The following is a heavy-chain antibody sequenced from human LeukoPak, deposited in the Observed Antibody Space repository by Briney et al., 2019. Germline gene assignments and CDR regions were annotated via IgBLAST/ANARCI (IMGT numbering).Heavy chain of an antibody. D-gene: IGHD6-19*01. CDR1: GYTFTSYD. CDR2: MNPNSGNT. J-gene: IGHJ6*02. Sequence: ASVKVSCKASGYTFTSYDINWVRQATGQGLEWMGWMNPNSGNTGYAQKFQGRVTMTRNTSISTAYMELSSLRSEDTAVYYCARVGYSSGWQYYYYYGMDVWGQGTTVTVSS. V-gene: IGHV1-8*01. CDR3: ARVGYSSGWQYYYYYGMDV.